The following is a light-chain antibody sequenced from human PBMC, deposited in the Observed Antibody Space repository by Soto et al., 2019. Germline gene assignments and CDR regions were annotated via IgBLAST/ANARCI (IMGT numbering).Light chain of an antibody. V-gene: IGKV1-8*01. J-gene: IGKJ1*01. CDR2: AAS. CDR1: QGISSY. Sequence: AIQMTQSPSSLSASVGDRVTITCRASQGISSYLAWYQQKPGKPPKLLIYAASTLQSGVPSRFSGSGSGTDFTLTISCLQSEDFATYYCQQYYSYPRTFGQGTKVDIK. CDR3: QQYYSYPRT.